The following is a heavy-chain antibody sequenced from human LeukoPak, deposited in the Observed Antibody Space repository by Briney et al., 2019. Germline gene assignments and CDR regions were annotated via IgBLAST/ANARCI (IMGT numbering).Heavy chain of an antibody. V-gene: IGHV3-74*01. D-gene: IGHD3-3*01. Sequence: TGGSLRLSCAASGFTFSSYWMHWVRQAPGKGLVWVSRINSDGSSTSYADSVKGRFTISRDNAKNTLYLQMNSLRAEDTAVYYCARATTYYDFWSGYYDYYYYYMDVWGKGTTVTVSS. CDR3: ARATTYYDFWSGYYDYYYYYMDV. CDR2: INSDGSST. J-gene: IGHJ6*03. CDR1: GFTFSSYW.